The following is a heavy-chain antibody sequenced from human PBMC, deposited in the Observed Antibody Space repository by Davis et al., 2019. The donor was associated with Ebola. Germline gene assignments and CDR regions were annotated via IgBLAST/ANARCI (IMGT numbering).Heavy chain of an antibody. V-gene: IGHV1-3*01. CDR2: INAGNGNT. J-gene: IGHJ6*02. CDR1: GYTFTSYA. CDR3: ASPYCSSTSCYSGYYYYYGMDV. D-gene: IGHD2-2*02. Sequence: ASVKVSCKASGYTFTSYAMHWVRQAPGQRLEWMGWINAGNGNTKYSQKFQGRVTITRDTSGSTAYMELSSLRSEDTAVYYCASPYCSSTSCYSGYYYYYGMDVWGQGTTVTVSS.